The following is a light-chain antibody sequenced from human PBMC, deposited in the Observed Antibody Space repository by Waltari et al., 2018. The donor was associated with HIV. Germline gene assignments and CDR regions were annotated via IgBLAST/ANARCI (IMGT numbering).Light chain of an antibody. CDR1: HTERTR. J-gene: IGLJ2*01. CDR3: QVWDRSSDQVI. Sequence: YELTQPPSVSVAPGQTAMITCGGNHTERTRAQWYQPKPGQAPVLVIYLDLDRPSGIPERFSGSVAGNTATLTISRVDAGDEADYYCQVWDRSSDQVIFGGGTKLTVL. CDR2: LDL. V-gene: IGLV3-21*02.